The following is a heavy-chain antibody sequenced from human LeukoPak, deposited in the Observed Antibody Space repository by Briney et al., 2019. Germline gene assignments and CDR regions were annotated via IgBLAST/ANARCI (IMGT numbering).Heavy chain of an antibody. D-gene: IGHD3-22*01. CDR3: AREGKKNSSGYYSAAFDI. J-gene: IGHJ3*02. CDR1: GYTFTSYY. V-gene: IGHV1-46*01. Sequence: ASVKVSCKASGYTFTSYYMHWVRQAPGQGLEWMGIINPSGGSTSYAQKFQGRVTMTRDTSTSIVYMELSSLRSEDTAVYYCAREGKKNSSGYYSAAFDIWGQGTMVTVSS. CDR2: INPSGGST.